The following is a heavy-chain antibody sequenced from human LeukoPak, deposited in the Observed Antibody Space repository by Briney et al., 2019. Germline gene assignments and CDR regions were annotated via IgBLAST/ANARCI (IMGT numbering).Heavy chain of an antibody. CDR1: GFTFSDYW. J-gene: IGHJ5*02. Sequence: GGSLRLSCAASGFTFSDYWMHWVRQAPGKGLEWVSRIIGDGSTTIYADSVKGRFTISRDNAKNTMYPQMNSLRVEDTAVYYCTRRVSATRWFDPWGQGTLVTVSS. D-gene: IGHD2-15*01. V-gene: IGHV3-74*01. CDR3: TRRVSATRWFDP. CDR2: IIGDGSTT.